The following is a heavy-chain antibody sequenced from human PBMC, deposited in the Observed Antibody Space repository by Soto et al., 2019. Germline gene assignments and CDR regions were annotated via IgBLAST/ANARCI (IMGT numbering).Heavy chain of an antibody. D-gene: IGHD2-21*02. CDR1: EYTFSNFW. V-gene: IGHV5-51*01. Sequence: GESLKISCKGSEYTFSNFWIAWVRQMPGKGLEWMGSIYPGDSDVKYSPSFQGQVTISVDRSLNTAYLQWDSLKASDTGKYFCARREYHHDFQSWGQGTLVTVSS. CDR3: ARREYHHDFQS. J-gene: IGHJ5*01. CDR2: IYPGDSDV.